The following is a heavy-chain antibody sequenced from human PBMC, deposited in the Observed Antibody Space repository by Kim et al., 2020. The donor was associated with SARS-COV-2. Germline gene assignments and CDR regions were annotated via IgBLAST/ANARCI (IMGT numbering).Heavy chain of an antibody. Sequence: GGSLRLSCAASGFTFNTYSMNWVRQAPGKGLEWVSYLSNTSATRYYADSVKGRFTISRDNAKNTLYLQIHSLRDEDTAVYYCARDNTLRARLGGMDVWGQGTAVTVSS. CDR2: LSNTSATR. D-gene: IGHD6-6*01. V-gene: IGHV3-48*02. CDR1: GFTFNTYS. CDR3: ARDNTLRARLGGMDV. J-gene: IGHJ6*02.